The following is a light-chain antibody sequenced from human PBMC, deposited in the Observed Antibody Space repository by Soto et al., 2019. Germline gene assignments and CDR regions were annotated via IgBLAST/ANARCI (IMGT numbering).Light chain of an antibody. J-gene: IGLJ3*02. CDR2: EDN. CDR1: SSNIGIDF. CDR3: GAWDISLSGGV. V-gene: IGLV1-51*02. Sequence: QSVLTQPPSVSAAPGQEVTISCSGSSSNIGIDFVSWYQHLPGTAPKLLIYEDNKRPSWIPDRFSGSKSGTLATLVITGLQTGDEADYYCGAWDISLSGGVFGGGTKRTVL.